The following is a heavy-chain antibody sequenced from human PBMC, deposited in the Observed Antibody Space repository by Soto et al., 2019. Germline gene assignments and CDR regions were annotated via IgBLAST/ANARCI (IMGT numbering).Heavy chain of an antibody. Sequence: QVQLQESGPGLVKPSQTLSLTCTVSGGSISSGGYYWSWIRQHPGKGLEWIGYIYYSGSTYYNPSLKSRVTISVDTSKNQFSLKLSSVTAADTAVYYCARTLGYCSSTSCYRIFWYFDLWGRGTLVTVSS. CDR3: ARTLGYCSSTSCYRIFWYFDL. V-gene: IGHV4-31*03. CDR1: GGSISSGGYY. CDR2: IYYSGST. J-gene: IGHJ2*01. D-gene: IGHD2-2*02.